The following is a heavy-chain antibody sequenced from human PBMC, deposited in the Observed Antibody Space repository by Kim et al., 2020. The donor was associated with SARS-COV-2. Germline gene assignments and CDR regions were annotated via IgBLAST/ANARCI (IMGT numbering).Heavy chain of an antibody. CDR1: GGSISSSSYY. Sequence: SETLSLTCTVSGGSISSSSYYWGWIRQPPGKGLEWIGSIYYSGSTYYNPSLKSRVTISVDTSKNQFSLKLSSVTAADTAVYYCARHDRAADGAFDIWGQGTMVTVSS. J-gene: IGHJ3*02. V-gene: IGHV4-39*01. CDR2: IYYSGST. CDR3: ARHDRAADGAFDI. D-gene: IGHD6-25*01.